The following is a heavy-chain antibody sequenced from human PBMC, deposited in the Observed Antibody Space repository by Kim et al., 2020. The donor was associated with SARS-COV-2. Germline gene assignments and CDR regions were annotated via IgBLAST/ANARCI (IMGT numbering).Heavy chain of an antibody. D-gene: IGHD4-17*01. J-gene: IGHJ4*02. CDR3: ARIGGDYVGNYFDY. Sequence: ANSVKGRFTITRDNSKTTRYLKMNSWRDEDTAVYYCARIGGDYVGNYFDYWGQGTLVTVSS. V-gene: IGHV3-30*01.